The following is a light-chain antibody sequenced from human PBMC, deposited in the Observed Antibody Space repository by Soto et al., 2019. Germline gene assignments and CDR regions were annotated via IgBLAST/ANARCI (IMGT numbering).Light chain of an antibody. Sequence: EIVLTQSPATLSLSPGERATLSCRASQSVSSYLAWYQQKPGQAPRLLIYDASNRATGIPARFSGSGSRTKFTLTISSLEPEDFAVYYCQQRSNWPPITFGQGTRLEIK. CDR3: QQRSNWPPIT. V-gene: IGKV3-11*01. CDR1: QSVSSY. J-gene: IGKJ5*01. CDR2: DAS.